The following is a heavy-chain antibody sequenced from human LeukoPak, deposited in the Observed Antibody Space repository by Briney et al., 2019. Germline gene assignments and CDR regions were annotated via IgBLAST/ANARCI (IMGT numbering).Heavy chain of an antibody. V-gene: IGHV4-4*02. J-gene: IGHJ4*02. Sequence: SGTLSLTCAVSGASIDSHSWWSWVRQPPGKGLEWIGEIYHSGGANYKPSLKSRVTMAVDTSKNHFSLKLTSVTAADTAVYYCAYNRNFALDNWGQGTLVTVSS. D-gene: IGHD1-14*01. CDR1: GASIDSHSW. CDR3: AYNRNFALDN. CDR2: IYHSGGA.